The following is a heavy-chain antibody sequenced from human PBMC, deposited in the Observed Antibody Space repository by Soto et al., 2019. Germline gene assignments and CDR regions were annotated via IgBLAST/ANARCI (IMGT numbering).Heavy chain of an antibody. J-gene: IGHJ4*02. D-gene: IGHD3-3*01. CDR3: ARDMSGITSDYDFWSGYSEAFDY. Sequence: PGGFLRLSCAASGFTLSSYGMHWVRQAPGKGLEWVAVIWYDGSNKYYADSVKGRFTISRDNSKNTLYLQMNSLRAEDTAVYYCARDMSGITSDYDFWSGYSEAFDYWGQGTLVTVSS. V-gene: IGHV3-33*01. CDR1: GFTLSSYG. CDR2: IWYDGSNK.